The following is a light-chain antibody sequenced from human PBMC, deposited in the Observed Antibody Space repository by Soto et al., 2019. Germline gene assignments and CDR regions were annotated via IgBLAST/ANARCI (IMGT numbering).Light chain of an antibody. V-gene: IGKV3-20*01. CDR1: QSININ. CDR3: QQYAGSRT. Sequence: ETGMTQSPATLSVSPGERATLSCRASQSININLAWYQQKPGQAPRLLIYGASSRATGIPDRFSGSGSGTDFTLTINRLEPEDFAVYYCQQYAGSRTFGQGTKVDIK. J-gene: IGKJ1*01. CDR2: GAS.